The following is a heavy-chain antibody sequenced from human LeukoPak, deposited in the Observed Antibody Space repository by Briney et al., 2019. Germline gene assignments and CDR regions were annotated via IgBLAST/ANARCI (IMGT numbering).Heavy chain of an antibody. V-gene: IGHV3-21*01. CDR2: ISSSSSYI. Sequence: GGSLRLSCAASGFTVSSYSMNWVRQAPRKGLEWDSSISSSSSYIYYADSVKGRFTISRDNAKNSLYLQMNSLRAEDTAVYYCARSVGYCSSTSCYIDYWGQGTLVTVSS. CDR3: ARSVGYCSSTSCYIDY. CDR1: GFTVSSYS. J-gene: IGHJ4*02. D-gene: IGHD2-2*02.